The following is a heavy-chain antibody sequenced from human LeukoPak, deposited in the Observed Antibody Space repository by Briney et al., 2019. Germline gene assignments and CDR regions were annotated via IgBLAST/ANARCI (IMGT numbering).Heavy chain of an antibody. CDR3: AREEVKSFDN. Sequence: GGSLRLSCATSGFTFNRFGMHWVRQAPGKGLEWVANIKQDGSETSYVTSVRGRFTISRDNAKNSLYLQMNNLRVEDTAVYFCAREEVKSFDNWGQGTLVTVSS. J-gene: IGHJ4*02. CDR2: IKQDGSET. CDR1: GFTFNRFG. V-gene: IGHV3-7*03.